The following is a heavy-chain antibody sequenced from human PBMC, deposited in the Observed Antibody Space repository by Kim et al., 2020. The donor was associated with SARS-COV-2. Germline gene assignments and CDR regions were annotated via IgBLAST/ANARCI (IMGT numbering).Heavy chain of an antibody. CDR3: ASGGGFMH. Sequence: SGSTNYHPSLKSRVTISVDTSKNQFSLKLSSVTAADTAVYYCASGGGFMHWGQGTLVTVSS. V-gene: IGHV4-59*09. J-gene: IGHJ1*01. D-gene: IGHD2-15*01. CDR2: SGST.